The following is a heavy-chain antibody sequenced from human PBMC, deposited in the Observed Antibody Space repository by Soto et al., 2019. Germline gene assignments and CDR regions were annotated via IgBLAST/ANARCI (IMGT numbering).Heavy chain of an antibody. Sequence: VSSVKVSCKASGGTFSSYPRSGVRQPTGQGLEWMGGIIPIFGTANYAQKFQDRATSTADKSTSTAYMELSSLRSEDTAVYYCARVLGLKDCSSTSCYTSWFDPWGQGTLVTVSS. CDR1: GGTFSSYP. J-gene: IGHJ5*02. V-gene: IGHV1-69*06. CDR2: IIPIFGTA. CDR3: ARVLGLKDCSSTSCYTSWFDP. D-gene: IGHD2-2*02.